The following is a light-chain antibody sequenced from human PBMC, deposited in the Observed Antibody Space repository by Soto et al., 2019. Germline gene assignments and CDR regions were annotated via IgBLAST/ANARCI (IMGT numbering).Light chain of an antibody. Sequence: DIPMTQSPSTLSASVGDRVTITCRASQSIRSWLAWYQQKPGQAPKLLISKASTLENGVPSRFSGSGFGTEFTLTITSLQPDDFATYYCQQYISYWTFGQGTKVEIK. V-gene: IGKV1-5*03. CDR3: QQYISYWT. J-gene: IGKJ1*01. CDR1: QSIRSW. CDR2: KAS.